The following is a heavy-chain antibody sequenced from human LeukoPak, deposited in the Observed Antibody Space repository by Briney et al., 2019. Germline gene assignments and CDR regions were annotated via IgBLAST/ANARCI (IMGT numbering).Heavy chain of an antibody. J-gene: IGHJ3*02. CDR2: IIPIFGTA. D-gene: IGHD1-26*01. CDR1: GGTFSSYA. Sequence: ASVKVSCKASGGTFSSYAISWVRQAPGQGLEWMGGIIPIFGTANYAQKFQGRVTITTDESTSTAYMELSSLRSEDTAVYYCARARKRGSYGAFDIWGQGTMVTVSS. V-gene: IGHV1-69*05. CDR3: ARARKRGSYGAFDI.